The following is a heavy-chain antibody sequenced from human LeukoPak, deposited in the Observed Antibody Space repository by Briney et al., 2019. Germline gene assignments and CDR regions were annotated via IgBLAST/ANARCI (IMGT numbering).Heavy chain of an antibody. J-gene: IGHJ4*02. D-gene: IGHD3-10*01. Sequence: SEALSLTCTVSGGSISSYYWSWIRQPAGKGLEWIGSIHYSGSTYYTPSLKSRVTVSVDTSKNQFTVNLSSVTAADTAVYYCTRHFGSGRDDYWGQGTLVTVSS. CDR1: GGSISSYY. V-gene: IGHV4-59*05. CDR3: TRHFGSGRDDY. CDR2: IHYSGST.